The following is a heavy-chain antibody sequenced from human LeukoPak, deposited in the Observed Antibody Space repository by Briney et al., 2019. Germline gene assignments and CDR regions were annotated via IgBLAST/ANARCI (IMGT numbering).Heavy chain of an antibody. V-gene: IGHV4-39*07. CDR3: AREGGLYRPLDY. CDR2: FYYSGST. J-gene: IGHJ4*02. Sequence: SETLSLTCTVSGGLISSSSYYWGWIRQPPEKGLEWIGSFYYSGSTNYNPSLKSRVAISVDKSENHISLKLTSVTAADTAVYYCAREGGLYRPLDYSGQGTLVTVAS. CDR1: GGLISSSSYY.